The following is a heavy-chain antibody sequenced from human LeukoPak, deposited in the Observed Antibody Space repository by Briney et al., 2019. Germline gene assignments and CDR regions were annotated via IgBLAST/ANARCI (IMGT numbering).Heavy chain of an antibody. CDR2: MYYSGNT. CDR3: ARHTLVGARNAFDI. D-gene: IGHD1-26*01. V-gene: IGHV4-59*08. CDR1: GGSISSYY. J-gene: IGHJ3*02. Sequence: SETLSLTCNVSGGSISSYYWSWIRQPPGKELEWIGYMYYSGNTNYNPSLKSRVTASVDSSKNQFSLKLSSVTAADTAVYYCARHTLVGARNAFDIWGQGTMATVSS.